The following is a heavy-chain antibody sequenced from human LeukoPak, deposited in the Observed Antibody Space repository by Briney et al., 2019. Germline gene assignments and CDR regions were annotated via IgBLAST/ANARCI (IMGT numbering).Heavy chain of an antibody. CDR2: ISSSSSYT. Sequence: PGGSLRLSCAASGFTFSDYYMSWIRQAPGKGLEWVSYISSSSSYTKYADSVKGRFTISRDNAKNSLYLQVNSLRAEDTAEYYCARGTGTTAYFDYWGQGTLVTVSS. V-gene: IGHV3-11*06. J-gene: IGHJ4*02. CDR3: ARGTGTTAYFDY. CDR1: GFTFSDYY. D-gene: IGHD1-1*01.